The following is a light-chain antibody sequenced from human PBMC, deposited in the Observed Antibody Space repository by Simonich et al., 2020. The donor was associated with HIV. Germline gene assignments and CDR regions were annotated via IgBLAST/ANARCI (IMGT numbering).Light chain of an antibody. J-gene: IGKJ1*01. Sequence: DIVMTQSPDSLAVSLGERATINSKSSQSVLHSSNTKNYLVWYQQKPGQPPKLLSYSATPRESGVPARFSGSGYGTDFTLTISSLQAEDVAVYYCQQYYSTPRTFGQGTKVEIK. CDR2: SAT. CDR1: QSVLHSSNTKNY. V-gene: IGKV4-1*01. CDR3: QQYYSTPRT.